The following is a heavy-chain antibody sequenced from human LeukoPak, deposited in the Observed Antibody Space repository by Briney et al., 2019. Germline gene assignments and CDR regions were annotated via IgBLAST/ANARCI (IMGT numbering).Heavy chain of an antibody. D-gene: IGHD6-19*01. Sequence: SETLSLTCTVSGGSISSGGYYWSWIRQHPGKGLEWIGYIYYSGSTYYNPSLKGRVTISVDTSKNQFSLKLSSVTAADTAVYYCAREERYGSGWYAGDFDYWGQGTLVTVSS. CDR2: IYYSGST. CDR1: GGSISSGGYY. CDR3: AREERYGSGWYAGDFDY. V-gene: IGHV4-31*03. J-gene: IGHJ4*02.